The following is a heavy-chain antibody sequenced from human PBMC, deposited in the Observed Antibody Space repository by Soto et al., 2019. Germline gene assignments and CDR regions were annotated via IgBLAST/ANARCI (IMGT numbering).Heavy chain of an antibody. D-gene: IGHD3-10*01. V-gene: IGHV4-59*13. Sequence: SEPLSLTCTVSGGSISSYYWSWIRQPPGKGLEWIGYIYYSGSTNYNPSLKSRVTISVDTSKNQFSLKLSSVTAADTAVYYCAIGLREFVAFDSWDQGPMVTV. CDR1: GGSISSYY. J-gene: IGHJ3*02. CDR3: AIGLREFVAFDS. CDR2: IYYSGST.